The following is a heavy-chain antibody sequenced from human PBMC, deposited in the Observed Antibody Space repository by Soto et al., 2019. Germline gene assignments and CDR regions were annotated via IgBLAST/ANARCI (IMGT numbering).Heavy chain of an antibody. J-gene: IGHJ4*02. D-gene: IGHD2-15*01. CDR2: ISGSSSTI. CDR3: TGRIGKADY. V-gene: IGHV3-48*02. CDR1: GFTFSRYN. Sequence: WGSLRLSCAASGFTFSRYNMNCVRQAPWKGLEWISYISGSSSTINYGDSVKGRFTISRDNAKNSLYLQMNSLRDEDTAVYYCTGRIGKADYWGQGTLVTVSS.